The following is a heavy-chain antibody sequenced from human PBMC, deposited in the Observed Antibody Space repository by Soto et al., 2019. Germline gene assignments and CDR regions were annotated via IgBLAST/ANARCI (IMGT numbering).Heavy chain of an antibody. V-gene: IGHV4-59*01. D-gene: IGHD1-1*01. CDR1: GGSISSYY. CDR2: IYYSGST. J-gene: IGHJ4*02. Sequence: QVQLQESGPGLVKPSETLSLTCTVSGGSISSYYWSWIRQPPGKGLEWIGYIYYSGSTNYNPSLKSRVTISVDTSKNQFSLKLSSVTAADTAVYYCARGAWNDAGGPSSEDFTFDYWGQGTLVTVSS. CDR3: ARGAWNDAGGPSSEDFTFDY.